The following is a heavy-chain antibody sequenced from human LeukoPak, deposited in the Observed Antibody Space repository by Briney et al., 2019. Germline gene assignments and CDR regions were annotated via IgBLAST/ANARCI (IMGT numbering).Heavy chain of an antibody. V-gene: IGHV4-61*01. D-gene: IGHD1-26*01. CDR2: IYYSGST. J-gene: IGHJ4*02. CDR3: ARAPRYSGGDY. Sequence: PSETLSLTCTVSGGSVSSGSYYWSWIRQPPGKGLEWIGYIYYSGSTNYNPSLKSRVTISVDTSKNQFSLKLSSVTAADTAVYYCARAPRYSGGDYWGQGTLVTVSS. CDR1: GGSVSSGSYY.